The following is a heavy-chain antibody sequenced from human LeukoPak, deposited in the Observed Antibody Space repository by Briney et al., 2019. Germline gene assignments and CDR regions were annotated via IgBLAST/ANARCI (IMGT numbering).Heavy chain of an antibody. CDR2: IYYSGST. D-gene: IGHD2-2*02. CDR3: ARDIGYCSSTSCYTGWFDP. J-gene: IGHJ5*02. Sequence: SETLSLTCTVSGGSLSSYYWSWIRQPPGKGLEWIGYIYYSGSTNYNPSLKSRVTISVDTSKNQFSLKLSSATAADTAVYYCARDIGYCSSTSCYTGWFDPWGQGTLVTVSS. CDR1: GGSLSSYY. V-gene: IGHV4-59*01.